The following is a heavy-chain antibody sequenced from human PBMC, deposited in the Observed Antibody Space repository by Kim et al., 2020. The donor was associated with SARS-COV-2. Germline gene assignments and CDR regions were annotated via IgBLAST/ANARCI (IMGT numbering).Heavy chain of an antibody. V-gene: IGHV4-30-4*01. J-gene: IGHJ3*02. D-gene: IGHD3-10*01. CDR3: ARVRGIWFGELLLGAFDI. CDR1: GGSISSGDYY. Sequence: SETLSLTCTVSGGSISSGDYYWSWIRQPPGKGLEWIGYIYYSGSTYYNPSLKSRVTISVDTSKNQFSLKLSSVTAADTAVYYCARVRGIWFGELLLGAFDIWGQGTMVTVSS. CDR2: IYYSGST.